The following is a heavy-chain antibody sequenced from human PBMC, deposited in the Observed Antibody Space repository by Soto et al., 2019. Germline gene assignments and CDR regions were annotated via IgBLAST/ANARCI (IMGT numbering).Heavy chain of an antibody. CDR2: IWYDGRND. V-gene: IGHV3-33*06. CDR3: AKSYDSSGYYYVDY. Sequence: LGLCCASCRFIVCSYGVHLVRQAPGKGLEWVAVIWYDGRNDYYVESVKGRFTISRDNSKNTLYLQMNSLRAEDTAVYYCAKSYDSSGYYYVDYWGQGTLVTVSS. D-gene: IGHD3-22*01. CDR1: RFIVCSYG. J-gene: IGHJ4*02.